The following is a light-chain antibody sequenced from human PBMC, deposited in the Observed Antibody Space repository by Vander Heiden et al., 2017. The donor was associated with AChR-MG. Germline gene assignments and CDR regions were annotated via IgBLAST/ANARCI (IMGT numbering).Light chain of an antibody. CDR3: AAWDDSLNGHVV. V-gene: IGLV1-44*01. Sequence: QSVLTQPPSASGTPGKRVTISCSGSSSNIGSNTVNWYQQLPGTAPKLLIHSNNQRPSGVPDRFSGSKSGTSASLAIRGLQSEDEADYYCAAWDDSLNGHVVFGGGTKLTVL. CDR2: SNN. CDR1: SSNIGSNT. J-gene: IGLJ2*01.